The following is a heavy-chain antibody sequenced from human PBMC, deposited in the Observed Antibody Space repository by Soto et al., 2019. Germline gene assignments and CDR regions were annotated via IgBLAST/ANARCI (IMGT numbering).Heavy chain of an antibody. CDR2: INPNSGGT. CDR1: GYTFTGYY. CDR3: ARDEVGYCSSTSCYSREPYYYYGMDV. V-gene: IGHV1-2*02. D-gene: IGHD2-2*02. J-gene: IGHJ6*02. Sequence: ASVKVSRKASGYTFTGYYMHWVRQAPGQGLEWMGWINPNSGGTNYAQKFQGRVTMTRDTSISTAYMELSRLRSDDTAVYYCARDEVGYCSSTSCYSREPYYYYGMDVWGQGTTVTVSS.